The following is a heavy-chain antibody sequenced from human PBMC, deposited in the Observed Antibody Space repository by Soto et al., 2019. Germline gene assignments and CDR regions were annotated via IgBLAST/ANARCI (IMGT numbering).Heavy chain of an antibody. D-gene: IGHD6-19*01. V-gene: IGHV3-21*01. CDR2: ITATSSFI. CDR1: GFTFSSHG. Sequence: EVQLVESGGGLVKPGGSLRLSCAASGFTFSSHGVNWVRQAPGKGLEWVSCITATSSFIYYADSVKGRFTISRDNAKHSLYLQMDSLRVEDTAVYYCARGAVVGIGYFDLWGRGTLVTVSS. J-gene: IGHJ2*01. CDR3: ARGAVVGIGYFDL.